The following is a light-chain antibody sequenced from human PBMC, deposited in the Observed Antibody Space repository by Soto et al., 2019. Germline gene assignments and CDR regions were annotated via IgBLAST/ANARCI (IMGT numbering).Light chain of an antibody. V-gene: IGKV1-12*01. CDR2: AAS. CDR3: QQPNSYPIT. Sequence: DIQMTQSPSSVSASVGDRVTITFRASQDISSCLDWYQQKPGKAPKLLIYAASSLQSGVPSRFSGSGSETDFTLTIRSLQPEDLATYYCQQPNSYPITFGQGTRLEIK. J-gene: IGKJ5*01. CDR1: QDISSC.